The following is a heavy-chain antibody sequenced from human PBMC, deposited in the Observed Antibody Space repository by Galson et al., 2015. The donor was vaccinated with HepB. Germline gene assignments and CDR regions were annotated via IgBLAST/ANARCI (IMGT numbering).Heavy chain of an antibody. Sequence: SLGLAGAAAGFTVRVYWRIGVGQAPGKGPEGVANIKRDGSGKYYVDSVKGRFTISRDNAKNSLYLEMNSLRAEDTAVYYCARDDVGGYFYSWGQGTLVTVSS. CDR1: GFTVRVYW. CDR3: ARDDVGGYFYS. V-gene: IGHV3-7*01. J-gene: IGHJ5*01. D-gene: IGHD3-22*01. CDR2: IKRDGSGK.